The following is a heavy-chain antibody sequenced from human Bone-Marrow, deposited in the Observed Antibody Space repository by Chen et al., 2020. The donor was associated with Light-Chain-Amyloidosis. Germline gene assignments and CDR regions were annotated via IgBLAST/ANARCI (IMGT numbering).Heavy chain of an antibody. CDR1: GYTFPNYW. J-gene: IGHJ4*02. D-gene: IGHD5-12*01. Sequence: KISCKGSGYTFPNYWIGWVRQMPGKGLEWMGVIYPDDSDARYSPSFEGQVTISADKSITTAYLQWRSLKASDTAMYYCARRRDGYNFDYWGQGTLVTV. CDR3: ARRRDGYNFDY. V-gene: IGHV5-51*01. CDR2: IYPDDSDA.